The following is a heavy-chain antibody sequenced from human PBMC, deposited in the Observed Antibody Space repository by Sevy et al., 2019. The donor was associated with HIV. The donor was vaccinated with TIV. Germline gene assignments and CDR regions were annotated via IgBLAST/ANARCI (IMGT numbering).Heavy chain of an antibody. V-gene: IGHV3-30-3*01. CDR2: ISYDGSNK. D-gene: IGHD5-12*01. CDR1: VFTFSSYA. Sequence: GGSLRLSCAASVFTFSSYAMHWVRQAPGKGLEWVAVISYDGSNKYYADSVKGRFTISRDNSKNTLYLQMNSLRAEDTAVYYCARGRLRTDYWGQGTLVTVSS. CDR3: ARGRLRTDY. J-gene: IGHJ4*02.